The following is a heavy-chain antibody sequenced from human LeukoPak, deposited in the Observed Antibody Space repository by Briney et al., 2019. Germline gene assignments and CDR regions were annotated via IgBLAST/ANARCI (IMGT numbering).Heavy chain of an antibody. Sequence: ASVKVSCKVSGYTFTSYGISWVRQAPGQGLEWMGWISAYNGNTNYAQKLQGRVTMTTDTSTSTAYMELRSLRSDDTAVYYCARDPAYGGNLGRDYWGQGTLVTVSS. D-gene: IGHD4-23*01. J-gene: IGHJ4*02. CDR2: ISAYNGNT. CDR1: GYTFTSYG. V-gene: IGHV1-18*01. CDR3: ARDPAYGGNLGRDY.